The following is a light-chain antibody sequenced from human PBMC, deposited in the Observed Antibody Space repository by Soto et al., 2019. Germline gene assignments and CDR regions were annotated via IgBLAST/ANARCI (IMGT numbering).Light chain of an antibody. CDR3: MQALQTSPT. CDR2: LGS. Sequence: DIVMTQSPLSLPVTPGEPASISCRSSQSLLHSNGYNYLDWYLQKPGQSPQLLIYLGSNRASGVPDRFSSSGSGTDFTLKISRVEAEDVGVYYGMQALQTSPTFCQGTKLEIK. CDR1: QSLLHSNGYNY. V-gene: IGKV2-28*01. J-gene: IGKJ2*01.